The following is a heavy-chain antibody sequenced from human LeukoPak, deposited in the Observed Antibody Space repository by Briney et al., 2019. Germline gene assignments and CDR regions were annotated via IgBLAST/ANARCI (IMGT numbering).Heavy chain of an antibody. V-gene: IGHV3-30*04. Sequence: PGGSLRLSCAASGFTFSSYDMHWVRQAPGKGLEWVAVISYDGSSKYYADSVKGRFTISRDNSKNTLYLQMNSLRAEDTAVYYCARDPSGLGSYYGTYFDYWGQGTLVTVSS. CDR3: ARDPSGLGSYYGTYFDY. D-gene: IGHD3-10*01. J-gene: IGHJ4*02. CDR1: GFTFSSYD. CDR2: ISYDGSSK.